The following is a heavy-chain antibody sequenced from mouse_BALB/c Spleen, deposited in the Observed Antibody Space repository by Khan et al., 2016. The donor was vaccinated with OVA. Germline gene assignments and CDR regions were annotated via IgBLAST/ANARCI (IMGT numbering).Heavy chain of an antibody. J-gene: IGHJ3*01. CDR2: IFPGTDTT. V-gene: IGHV1S132*01. CDR1: GYTFTSYW. D-gene: IGHD2-1*01. Sequence: QVQLKESGAELVKPGASVKLSCKTSGYTFTSYWIQWVKQRPGQGLGWIGQIFPGTDTTYSNENFKAKATLTVDTSSSTAYMQLSSLTSEDSAGYFCARGYFGNYEFAYWGQGTLVTVSA. CDR3: ARGYFGNYEFAY.